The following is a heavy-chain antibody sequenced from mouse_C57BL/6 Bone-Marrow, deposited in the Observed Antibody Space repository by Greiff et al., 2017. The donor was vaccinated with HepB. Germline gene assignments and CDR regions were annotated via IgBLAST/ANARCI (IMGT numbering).Heavy chain of an antibody. J-gene: IGHJ2*01. CDR3: AKLDFDY. V-gene: IGHV1-50*01. CDR1: GYTFTSYW. CDR2: IDPSDSYT. Sequence: QVQLKQPGAELVKPGASVKLSCKASGYTFTSYWMQWVNQRPGQGLEWIGEIDPSDSYTNYNQKFKGKATLTVDTSSSTAYMQLSSLTSEDSAVYYCAKLDFDYWGQGTTLTVSS. D-gene: IGHD4-1*01.